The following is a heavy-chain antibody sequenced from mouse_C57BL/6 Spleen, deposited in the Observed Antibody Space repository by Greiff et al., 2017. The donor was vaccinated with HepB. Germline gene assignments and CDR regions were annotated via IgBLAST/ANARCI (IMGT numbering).Heavy chain of an antibody. D-gene: IGHD3-2*02. CDR2: IDPEDGET. Sequence: EVQLQQSGAELVKPGASVKLSCTASGFNIKDYYMHWVKQRTEQGLEWIGRIDPEDGETKYAPKFQGKATITADTSSNTAYLQLSSLTSEDTAVYYCACPRSAQATCYAMDYWGQGTSVTVSS. V-gene: IGHV14-2*01. CDR1: GFNIKDYY. J-gene: IGHJ4*01. CDR3: ACPRSAQATCYAMDY.